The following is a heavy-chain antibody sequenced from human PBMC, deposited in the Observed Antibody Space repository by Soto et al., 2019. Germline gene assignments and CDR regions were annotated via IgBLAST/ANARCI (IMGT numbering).Heavy chain of an antibody. Sequence: SETLSLTCTVSGGSISSSSYYWGWIRQPPGKGLEWIGSIYYSGSTYYNPSLKSRVTISVDTSKNQFSLKLSSVTAADTAVYYCARRSLKSTAVAGPDDYWGQGTLVTVSS. D-gene: IGHD6-19*01. V-gene: IGHV4-39*01. CDR1: GGSISSSSYY. CDR2: IYYSGST. J-gene: IGHJ4*02. CDR3: ARRSLKSTAVAGPDDY.